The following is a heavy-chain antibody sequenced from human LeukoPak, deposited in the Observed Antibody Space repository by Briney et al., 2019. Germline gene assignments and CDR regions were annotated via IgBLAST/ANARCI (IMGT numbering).Heavy chain of an antibody. Sequence: PGTSLRLSCAVSKLTFSDYAIHWVRQAPGKGLEWVALTSHDGGNKHYTDSVKGRFTISRDNSKNTVYLQMSSLRRNDTAVYYCATTYGAGFDYWGQGTLVTVSS. V-gene: IGHV3-30*04. CDR3: ATTYGAGFDY. CDR2: TSHDGGNK. D-gene: IGHD4-17*01. CDR1: KLTFSDYA. J-gene: IGHJ4*02.